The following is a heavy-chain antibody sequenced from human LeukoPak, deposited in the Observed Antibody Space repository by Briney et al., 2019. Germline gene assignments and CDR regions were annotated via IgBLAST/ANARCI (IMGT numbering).Heavy chain of an antibody. Sequence: SETLSLTCTVSGGSISSSSYYWGWIRQPPGKGLEWIGSIYYSGSTYYNPSLKSRVTISVDTSKNQFSLKLSSVTAADTAVYYCARPYVPGYSSRRFDYWGQGTLVTVSS. V-gene: IGHV4-39*07. J-gene: IGHJ4*02. CDR2: IYYSGST. D-gene: IGHD6-13*01. CDR3: ARPYVPGYSSRRFDY. CDR1: GGSISSSSYY.